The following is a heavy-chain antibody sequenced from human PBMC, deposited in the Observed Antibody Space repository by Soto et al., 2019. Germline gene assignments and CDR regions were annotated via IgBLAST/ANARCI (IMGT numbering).Heavy chain of an antibody. CDR2: IYYSGST. D-gene: IGHD3-3*01. CDR1: GVSISSSSYY. J-gene: IGHJ4*02. V-gene: IGHV4-39*07. CDR3: ARDPGNDFWSGYYDY. Sequence: PSETLSLTCTVSGVSISSSSYYWGWIRQPPGKGLEWIGSIYYSGSTYYNPSLKSRVTISVDTSKNQFSLKLSSVTAADTAVYYCARDPGNDFWSGYYDYWGQGTLVTVSS.